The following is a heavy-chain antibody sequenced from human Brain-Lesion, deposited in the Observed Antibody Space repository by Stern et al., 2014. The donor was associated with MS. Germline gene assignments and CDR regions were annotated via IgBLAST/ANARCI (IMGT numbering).Heavy chain of an antibody. V-gene: IGHV3-30*18. CDR1: GFPLGSCA. Sequence: VQLVESGGGVVQPGRPLGLPWVASGFPLGSCAMPWVGQAPGKGLEWVPGVSYDGSNKYYADSVKGRFTISRDNSQNTLYMQMSSLRPEDTAVYYCAKDRQYLTYFFDHWGQGSLVTVSS. CDR2: VSYDGSNK. D-gene: IGHD2/OR15-2a*01. J-gene: IGHJ5*02. CDR3: AKDRQYLTYFFDH.